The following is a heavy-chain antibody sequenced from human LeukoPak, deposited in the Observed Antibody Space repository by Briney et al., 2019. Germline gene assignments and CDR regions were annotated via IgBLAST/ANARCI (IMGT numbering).Heavy chain of an antibody. CDR3: ARGGSGYYIPYYYYYYMDV. CDR2: IYYSGST. J-gene: IGHJ6*03. D-gene: IGHD3-3*01. V-gene: IGHV4-39*07. CDR1: GGSISSSSYY. Sequence: PSETLSLTCTVSGGSISSSSYYWGWIRQPPGKGLEWIGSIYYSGSTYYNPSLKSRVTITVDTSKNQFSLKLSSVTAADTAVYYCARGGSGYYIPYYYYYYMDVWGKGTTVTVSS.